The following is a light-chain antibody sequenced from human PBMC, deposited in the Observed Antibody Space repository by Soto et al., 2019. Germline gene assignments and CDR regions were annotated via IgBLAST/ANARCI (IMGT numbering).Light chain of an antibody. CDR1: QSISSW. CDR3: QQYNNWPWT. V-gene: IGKV1-5*01. Sequence: DIQMNQSPFTLSASVGDRVTLTCRASQSISSWLAWYQQKPGKAPKLLIYDASSLESGVPSRFSGSGSGTEFTLTISSLQSEDFAVYFCQQYNNWPWTFGQGTKVDI. J-gene: IGKJ1*01. CDR2: DAS.